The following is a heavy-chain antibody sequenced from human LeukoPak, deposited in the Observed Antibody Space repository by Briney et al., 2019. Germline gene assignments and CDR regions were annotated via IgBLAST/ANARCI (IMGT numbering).Heavy chain of an antibody. Sequence: PGRSLRLSCAASGLTFRNYWMTWVRQAPGKGLEWVANIKEDGSQKNYVDSVKGRFTISRDNAENSLYLQMSSLRVEDMAMYYCARGTGWFPDWGQGTLVIVSS. V-gene: IGHV3-7*04. D-gene: IGHD6-19*01. CDR1: GLTFRNYW. CDR2: IKEDGSQK. CDR3: ARGTGWFPD. J-gene: IGHJ4*02.